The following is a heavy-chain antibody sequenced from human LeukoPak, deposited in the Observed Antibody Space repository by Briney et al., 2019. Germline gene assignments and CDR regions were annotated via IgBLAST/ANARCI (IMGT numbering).Heavy chain of an antibody. CDR1: GFTFSDYY. CDR2: ISSSSSYT. V-gene: IGHV3-11*06. Sequence: GGSLRLPCAASGFTFSDYYMSWLRQAPGKGLEWVSYISSSSSYTNYADSVKGRFTISRDNAKNSLYLQMNSLRAEDTAVYYCARDSSAGLDPWGQGTLVTVSS. CDR3: ARDSSAGLDP. D-gene: IGHD1-14*01. J-gene: IGHJ5*02.